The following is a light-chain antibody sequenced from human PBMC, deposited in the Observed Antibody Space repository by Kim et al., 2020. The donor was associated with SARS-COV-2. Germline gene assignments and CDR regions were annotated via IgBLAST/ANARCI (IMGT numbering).Light chain of an antibody. V-gene: IGKV1-39*01. Sequence: DIQMTQSPSSLSASVGDRVTITCRASQSISNYLNWYQQKPGKAPKLLIYAASSLHSGAPSRFSRSGSGTDFTLTITSLQPEDFATYFCQQSHTAPLLSFGGGTKVDIK. CDR3: QQSHTAPLLS. J-gene: IGKJ4*01. CDR2: AAS. CDR1: QSISNY.